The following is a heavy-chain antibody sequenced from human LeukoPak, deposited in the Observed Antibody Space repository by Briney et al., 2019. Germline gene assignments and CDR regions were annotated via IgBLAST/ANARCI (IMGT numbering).Heavy chain of an antibody. D-gene: IGHD3-3*01. Sequence: SETLSLTWAVSDDSISSNNWWSWVRQPPGKGLEWIGEIYHSGSTKYNPSLKSRVTISVDMSKNQFSLKLSSVTAADTAVYYCARVYYDFWSGYYPEYAFDIWAKGQWSPSLQ. J-gene: IGHJ3*02. CDR2: IYHSGST. V-gene: IGHV4-4*02. CDR1: DDSISSNNW. CDR3: ARVYYDFWSGYYPEYAFDI.